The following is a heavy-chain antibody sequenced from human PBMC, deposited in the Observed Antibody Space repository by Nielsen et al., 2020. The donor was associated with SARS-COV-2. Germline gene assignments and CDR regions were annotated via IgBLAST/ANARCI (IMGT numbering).Heavy chain of an antibody. CDR3: ARDQRSGSYEDY. V-gene: IGHV3-7*05. CDR1: GFTFSSYW. Sequence: GESLKISCAASGFTFSSYWMSWVRQAPGKGLEWVANIKQDGSEKYYVDSVKGRFTISRDNAKNSLYLQMNSLRAEDTAVYYCARDQRSGSYEDYWGQGTLVTVSS. D-gene: IGHD1-26*01. J-gene: IGHJ4*02. CDR2: IKQDGSEK.